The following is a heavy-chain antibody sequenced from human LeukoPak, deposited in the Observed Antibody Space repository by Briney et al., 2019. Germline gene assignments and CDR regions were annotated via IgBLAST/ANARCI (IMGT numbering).Heavy chain of an antibody. CDR3: ASRRYCTNGVCKLDAFDT. J-gene: IGHJ3*02. D-gene: IGHD2-8*01. CDR1: GGSISSGDYY. V-gene: IGHV4-30-4*01. CDR2: IYYSGGT. Sequence: SETLSLTCTVSGGSISSGDYYWSWIRQPPGKGLEWIGYIYYSGGTYYNPSLKSRVTISVDTSKNQFSLKLSSVTAADTAVYYCASRRYCTNGVCKLDAFDTWGQGTMVTVSS.